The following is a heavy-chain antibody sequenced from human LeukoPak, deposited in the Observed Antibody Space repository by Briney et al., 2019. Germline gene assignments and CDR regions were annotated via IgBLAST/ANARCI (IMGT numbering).Heavy chain of an antibody. J-gene: IGHJ4*02. D-gene: IGHD1-26*01. CDR3: AGGVGATTYF. CDR1: NESFSGYY. CDR2: IYHSGRT. V-gene: IGHV4-34*01. Sequence: SETLSLTCAVYNESFSGYYWSWIRQPPGKGLEWIGSIYHSGRTYYHPSLKGRVTISMDTSKSQFSLRLTSVTAADTAVYYCAGGVGATTYFWGQGTLVTVSS.